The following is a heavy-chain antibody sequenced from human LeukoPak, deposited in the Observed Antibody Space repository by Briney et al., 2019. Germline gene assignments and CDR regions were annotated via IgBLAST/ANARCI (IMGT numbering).Heavy chain of an antibody. CDR1: GFTFGSYA. Sequence: GGSLRLSCAASGFTFGSYAMNWVRQAPGKGLEWVSAISGSGSTYYADSVKGRFTISRDNSKNTLYLQMNSLRAEDTAVYYCAKDLVVYASRAFDIWGQGTMVTVSS. J-gene: IGHJ3*02. V-gene: IGHV3-23*01. CDR3: AKDLVVYASRAFDI. D-gene: IGHD2-8*01. CDR2: ISGSGST.